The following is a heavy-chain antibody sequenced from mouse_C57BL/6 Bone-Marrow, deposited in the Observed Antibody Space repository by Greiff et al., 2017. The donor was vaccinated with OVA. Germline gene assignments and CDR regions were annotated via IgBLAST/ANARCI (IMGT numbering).Heavy chain of an antibody. J-gene: IGHJ4*01. V-gene: IGHV1-66*01. CDR3: ARSYDGSYYYAMDY. CDR1: GYSFTSYY. Sequence: QVQLQQSGPELVKPGASVKISCKASGYSFTSYYIHWVKQRPGQGLEWIGWIYPGSGNTKYNEKFKGKATLTADTSSSTAYMQLSSLTSEDSAVYYCARSYDGSYYYAMDYWDQGTSVTVSS. CDR2: IYPGSGNT. D-gene: IGHD2-3*01.